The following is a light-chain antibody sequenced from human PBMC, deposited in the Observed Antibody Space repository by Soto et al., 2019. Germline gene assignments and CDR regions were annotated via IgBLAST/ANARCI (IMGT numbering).Light chain of an antibody. V-gene: IGKV1-5*03. CDR1: QSISSW. CDR2: KAS. Sequence: DIQMTQSPSTLSASVGDRVTITCRASQSISSWLAWYQQKPGKAPKLLIYKASSLESGVPSRFSGSGSGTEFTLTISSLQPDDFATYYCQQYNSYPGATFGQGTKVEIK. CDR3: QQYNSYPGAT. J-gene: IGKJ1*01.